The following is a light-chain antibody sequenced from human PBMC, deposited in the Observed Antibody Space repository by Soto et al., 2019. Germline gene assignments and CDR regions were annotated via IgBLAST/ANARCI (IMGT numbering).Light chain of an antibody. CDR2: DVS. V-gene: IGLV2-8*01. Sequence: ALTQPPSASGSPGQSVTISCTGTSSDVGTYNYVSWYQQHPGKAPKLMIYDVSKRPSGVPDRFSGSKSGNTASLTVSGLQAEDEADYYCISYAGSSIWVFGGGTKLTVL. CDR1: SSDVGTYNY. CDR3: ISYAGSSIWV. J-gene: IGLJ3*02.